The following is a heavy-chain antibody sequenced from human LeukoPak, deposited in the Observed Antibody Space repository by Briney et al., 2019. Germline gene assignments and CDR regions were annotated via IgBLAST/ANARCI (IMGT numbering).Heavy chain of an antibody. CDR1: GFTFSSYG. CDR3: AKDLDRLRRKQVFSN. Sequence: GGSLRLSCAASGFTFSSYGMHWFRQAPGKGLEWVAVISYDGSNKYYADSVKGRFTISRDNSKNTLYLQMNSLRAEDTAVYYCAKDLDRLRRKQVFSNWGQGTLVTVSS. J-gene: IGHJ4*02. V-gene: IGHV3-30*18. CDR2: ISYDGSNK. D-gene: IGHD5-12*01.